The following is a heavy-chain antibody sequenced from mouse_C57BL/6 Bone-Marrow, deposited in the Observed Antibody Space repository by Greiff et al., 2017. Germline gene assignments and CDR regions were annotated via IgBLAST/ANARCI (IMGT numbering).Heavy chain of an antibody. D-gene: IGHD1-1*01. J-gene: IGHJ4*01. CDR1: GFSLTSYG. V-gene: IGHV2-2*01. Sequence: VMLVESGPGLVQPSQSLSITCTVSGFSLTSYGVHWVRQSPGKGLEWLGVIWSGGSTDYNAAFISRLSISKDNSKSQVFFKMHSLQADDTAIYYCASFTTVVARDYWGQGTSVTVSS. CDR3: ASFTTVVARDY. CDR2: IWSGGST.